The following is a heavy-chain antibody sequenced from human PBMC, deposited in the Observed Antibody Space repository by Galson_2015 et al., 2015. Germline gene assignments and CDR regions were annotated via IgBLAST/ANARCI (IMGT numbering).Heavy chain of an antibody. Sequence: QSGAEVTKPGESLQISCKGSGFSFTSYWIGWVRHMPGKGLEWMGIVYPGDSDTRYSPSFEGQVTISVDKSISTAYLQWSSLKASDTAMYYCARQSGWSSGRYYFDYWGQGTLVTVSS. D-gene: IGHD6-25*01. CDR1: GFSFTSYW. CDR2: VYPGDSDT. J-gene: IGHJ4*02. CDR3: ARQSGWSSGRYYFDY. V-gene: IGHV5-51*01.